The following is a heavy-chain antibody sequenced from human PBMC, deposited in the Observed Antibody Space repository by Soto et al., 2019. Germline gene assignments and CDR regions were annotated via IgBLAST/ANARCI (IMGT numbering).Heavy chain of an antibody. CDR2: ISSSGSTI. CDR1: GFTFSDYY. CDR3: ARGVGYCSSASCHRWLDH. J-gene: IGHJ5*02. V-gene: IGHV3-11*01. D-gene: IGHD2-2*01. Sequence: GGSLRLSCAASGFTFSDYYMSWIRQAPGKGLEWVSYISSSGSTIYYADSVKGRFTISRDNAKNSLYLQMNSLRAEDTAVYYCARGVGYCSSASCHRWLDHWGQGTLVXVS.